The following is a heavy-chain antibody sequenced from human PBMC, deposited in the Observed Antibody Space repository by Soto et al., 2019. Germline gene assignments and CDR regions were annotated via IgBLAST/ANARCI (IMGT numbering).Heavy chain of an antibody. CDR1: GFTFSSYW. Sequence: EVQPVESGGGLVQPGGSLRLSCAASGFTFSSYWMHWVRQAPGKGLVWVSRINTDESSTTYADSVKGRFTISRDNAKNTLYLQMNSLRAEDTAVYYCARRGPVTGLAYWGQGTLVTVSS. D-gene: IGHD1-20*01. CDR3: ARRGPVTGLAY. J-gene: IGHJ4*02. CDR2: INTDESST. V-gene: IGHV3-74*01.